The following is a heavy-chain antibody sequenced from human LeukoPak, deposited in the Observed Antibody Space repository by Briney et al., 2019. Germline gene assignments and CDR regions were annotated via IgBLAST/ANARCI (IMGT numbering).Heavy chain of an antibody. Sequence: GALRLSCAASGFSFTMYGIHWVRQAPGKGLEWGAVISTDGNNEYYANSVKGRFTISRDNSKNTVYLQMTSLRTEDTAVYYCAKDQIGWAPGYVSGPLDQWGQGTLVTVSS. D-gene: IGHD6-19*01. V-gene: IGHV3-30*18. CDR2: ISTDGNNE. J-gene: IGHJ4*02. CDR1: GFSFTMYG. CDR3: AKDQIGWAPGYVSGPLDQ.